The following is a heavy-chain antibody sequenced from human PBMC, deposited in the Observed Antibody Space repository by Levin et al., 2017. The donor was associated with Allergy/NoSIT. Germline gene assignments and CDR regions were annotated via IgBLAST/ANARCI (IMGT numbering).Heavy chain of an antibody. CDR2: ISGSGGST. CDR3: AKELGGATTPWFDP. CDR1: GFTFSSYA. J-gene: IGHJ5*02. Sequence: GESPKISCAASGFTFSSYAMSWVRQAPGKGLEWVSAISGSGGSTYYADSVKGRFTISRDNSKNTLYLQMNSLRAEDTAVYYCAKELGGATTPWFDPWGQGTLVTVSS. D-gene: IGHD1-26*01. V-gene: IGHV3-23*01.